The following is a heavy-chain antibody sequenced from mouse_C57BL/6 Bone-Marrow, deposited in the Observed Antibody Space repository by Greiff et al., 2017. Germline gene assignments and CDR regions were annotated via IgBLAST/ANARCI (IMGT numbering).Heavy chain of an antibody. CDR1: GYTFTSYW. Sequence: QVQLQQPGAELVMPGASVKLSCKASGYTFTSYWMHWVKQRPGQGLEWIGEIDPSDSYTNYNQKFKGKSTLTVDKPSSTAYMQLSSLASEDSAVYYCARSSLRGFAYWGQGTLVTVSA. CDR2: IDPSDSYT. J-gene: IGHJ3*01. V-gene: IGHV1-69*01. D-gene: IGHD6-1*01. CDR3: ARSSLRGFAY.